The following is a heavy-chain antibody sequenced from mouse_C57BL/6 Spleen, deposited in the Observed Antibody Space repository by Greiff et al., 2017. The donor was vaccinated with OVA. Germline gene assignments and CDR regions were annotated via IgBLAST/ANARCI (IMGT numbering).Heavy chain of an antibody. D-gene: IGHD2-3*01. CDR1: GFNIKDYY. V-gene: IGHV14-2*01. Sequence: EVQLQQSGAELVKPGASVKLSCTASGFNIKDYYMHWVKQRTEQGLEWIGRIDPEDGETKSAPKFQGKATITADTSSNTAYLQLSSLTSEDTAVYYCAPIYDGYDGLAYWGQGTLVTVSA. CDR3: APIYDGYDGLAY. CDR2: IDPEDGET. J-gene: IGHJ3*01.